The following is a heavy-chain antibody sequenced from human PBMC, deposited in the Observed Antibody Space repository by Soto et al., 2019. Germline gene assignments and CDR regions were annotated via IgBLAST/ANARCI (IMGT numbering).Heavy chain of an antibody. D-gene: IGHD3-22*01. Sequence: PGGSLRLSCASSGFTFSSYAMSLVRQAPGKGLEWVSAISGSGGSTYYADSVKGRFTISRDNSKNTLYLQMNSLRAEDTAVYYCAKDLRVTMIVVVIIAFDIWGQGTMVT. CDR1: GFTFSSYA. CDR3: AKDLRVTMIVVVIIAFDI. CDR2: ISGSGGST. V-gene: IGHV3-23*01. J-gene: IGHJ3*02.